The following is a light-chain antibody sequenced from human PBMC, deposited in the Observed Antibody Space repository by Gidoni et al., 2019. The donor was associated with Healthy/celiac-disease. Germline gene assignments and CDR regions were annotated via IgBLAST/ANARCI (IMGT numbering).Light chain of an antibody. CDR1: QSVSSY. CDR3: QQRSNWPPMYS. CDR2: DAS. Sequence: EIVLTQSPATLSLSPGERATLSCRASQSVSSYLAWYQQKPGQAPRLLIYDASNRATRIPARFSGSGSGTDFTLTISSLEPEDFAVYYCQQRSNWPPMYSFGQXTKLEIK. J-gene: IGKJ2*03. V-gene: IGKV3-11*01.